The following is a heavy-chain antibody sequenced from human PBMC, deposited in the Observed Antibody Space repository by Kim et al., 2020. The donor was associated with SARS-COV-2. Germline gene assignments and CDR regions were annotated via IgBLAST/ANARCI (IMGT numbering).Heavy chain of an antibody. D-gene: IGHD4-17*01. V-gene: IGHV3-30-3*01. Sequence: GGSLRLSCAASGFTFSSYAMHWVRQAPGKGLEWVAVISYDGSNKYYADSVKGRFTISRDNSKNTLYLQMNSLRAEDTAVYYCATAVTTVVTPFFDWGQGTLVTVSS. CDR3: ATAVTTVVTPFFD. CDR1: GFTFSSYA. CDR2: ISYDGSNK. J-gene: IGHJ4*02.